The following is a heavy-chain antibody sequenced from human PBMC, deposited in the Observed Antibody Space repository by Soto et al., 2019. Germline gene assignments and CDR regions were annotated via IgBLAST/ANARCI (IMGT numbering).Heavy chain of an antibody. V-gene: IGHV1-69*13. CDR1: GGTFSSYA. CDR2: IIPIFGTA. J-gene: IGHJ6*02. D-gene: IGHD2-2*02. CDR3: ARAPGRDCSSTSCYISWDYYYYYGMDV. Sequence: SVKVSCKASGGTFSSYAISWVRQAPGQGLEWMGGIIPIFGTANYAQKFQGRVTITADESTSTAYMELSSLRSEDTAVYYCARAPGRDCSSTSCYISWDYYYYYGMDVWGQGTTVTVSS.